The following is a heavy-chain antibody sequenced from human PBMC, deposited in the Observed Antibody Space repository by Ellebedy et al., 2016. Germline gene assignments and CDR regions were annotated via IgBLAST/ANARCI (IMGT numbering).Heavy chain of an antibody. D-gene: IGHD2-8*02. V-gene: IGHV4-61*01. J-gene: IGHJ5*02. CDR3: ARVGSQYWWFDP. CDR2: IYYSGST. Sequence: SETLSLTXTVSGGSISSSSYYWSWNRQPPGKGLEWIGYIYYSGSTNYNPSLKSRVTISVDTSKNQFSLKLSSVTAADTAVYYCARVGSQYWWFDPWGQGTLVTVSS. CDR1: GGSISSSSYY.